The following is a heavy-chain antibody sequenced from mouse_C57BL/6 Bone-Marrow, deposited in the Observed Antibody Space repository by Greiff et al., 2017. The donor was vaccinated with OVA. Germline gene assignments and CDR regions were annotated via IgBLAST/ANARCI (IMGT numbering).Heavy chain of an antibody. CDR1: GYTFTGYW. CDR2: ILPGSGST. D-gene: IGHD1-1*01. CDR3: ASPFYYYGSSYWYFDV. J-gene: IGHJ1*03. V-gene: IGHV1-9*01. Sequence: QVQLKQSGAELMKPGASVKLSCKATGYTFTGYWIEWVKQRPGHGLEWIGEILPGSGSTNYNEKFKGKATFTADTSSNTAYMQLSSLTTEDSAIYYCASPFYYYGSSYWYFDVWGTGTTVTVSS.